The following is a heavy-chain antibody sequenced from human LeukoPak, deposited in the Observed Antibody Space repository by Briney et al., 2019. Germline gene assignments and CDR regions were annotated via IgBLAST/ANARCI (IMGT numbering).Heavy chain of an antibody. J-gene: IGHJ4*02. D-gene: IGHD3-22*01. V-gene: IGHV1-69*04. CDR3: ARTYYDSSGYPRGYYFDY. CDR2: IIPILGIA. Sequence: GASVKVSCKASGGTFSSYAISWVRQAPGQGLEWMGRIIPILGIANYAQKFQGRATITADKSTSTAYMELSSLRSEDTAVYYCARTYYDSSGYPRGYYFDYWGQGTLVTVSS. CDR1: GGTFSSYA.